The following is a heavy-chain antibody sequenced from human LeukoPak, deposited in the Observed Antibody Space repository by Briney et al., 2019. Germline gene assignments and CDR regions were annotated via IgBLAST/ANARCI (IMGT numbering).Heavy chain of an antibody. J-gene: IGHJ3*02. Sequence: GGSLRLSCAASGFTFSSYEMNWVRQAPGKGLEWVSYISSSGSTIYYADSVKGRFTISRDNPKNSLYLQMNNLRVEDTAVYYCATSQRTSGRYGNAFDIWRQGTMVSVSS. CDR2: ISSSGSTI. D-gene: IGHD6-19*01. CDR3: ATSQRTSGRYGNAFDI. CDR1: GFTFSSYE. V-gene: IGHV3-48*03.